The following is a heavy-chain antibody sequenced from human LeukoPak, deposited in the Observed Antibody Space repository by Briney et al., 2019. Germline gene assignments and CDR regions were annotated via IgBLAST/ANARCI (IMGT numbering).Heavy chain of an antibody. CDR1: GFTFSDYW. J-gene: IGHJ3*02. CDR3: ARVRGYCSGGSCYSWDAFDI. CDR2: IYSDGSRT. V-gene: IGHV3-74*01. D-gene: IGHD2-15*01. Sequence: GGSLRLSCAASGFTFSDYWMHWVRQTPGKGLVWVSRIYSDGSRTSYADSVKGRFTISRDNAKNTLYLQMNSLRAEDTAVYYCARVRGYCSGGSCYSWDAFDIWGQGTVVTVSS.